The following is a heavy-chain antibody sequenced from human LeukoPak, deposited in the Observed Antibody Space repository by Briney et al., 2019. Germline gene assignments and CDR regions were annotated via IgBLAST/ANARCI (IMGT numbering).Heavy chain of an antibody. CDR2: ISSSSSYI. J-gene: IGHJ4*02. Sequence: GGSLRLSCAASGFTFSSYSMTWVRQAPGKGLEWVSSISSSSSYIYYADSVKGRFTISRDNAKNSLYLQMNSLRAEDTAVYCCARDRLGVVAAISDYWGQGTLVTVSS. CDR1: GFTFSSYS. D-gene: IGHD2-15*01. CDR3: ARDRLGVVAAISDY. V-gene: IGHV3-21*01.